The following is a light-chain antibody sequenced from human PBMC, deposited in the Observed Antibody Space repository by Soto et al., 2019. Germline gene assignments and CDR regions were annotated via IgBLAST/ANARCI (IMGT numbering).Light chain of an antibody. CDR1: QSVTGSF. CDR2: GAS. V-gene: IGKV3-20*01. CDR3: QQYGNSPQT. J-gene: IGKJ1*01. Sequence: EIVLTQSPGTLSLFPGERASLSCRASQSVTGSFLAWYQQRPGQAPRLLIYGASSRATGIPDRFSGSGSGTDFTLTINTLEPEDFAVYYCQQYGNSPQTFGQGTKVEIK.